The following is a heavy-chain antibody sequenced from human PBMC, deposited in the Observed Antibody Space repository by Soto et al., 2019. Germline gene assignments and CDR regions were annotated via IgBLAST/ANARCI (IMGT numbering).Heavy chain of an antibody. D-gene: IGHD2-21*02. V-gene: IGHV3-30*18. CDR1: GFTFSSYG. CDR3: AKGDCGGDCYSFGAFDI. CDR2: ISYDGSNK. Sequence: QVQLVESGGGVVQPGRSLRLSCAASGFTFSSYGMHWVRQAPGKGLEWVAVISYDGSNKYYADSVKGRFTISRDNSKNTLYLQMNSLRAEHTAVYYCAKGDCGGDCYSFGAFDIWGQGTMVTVSS. J-gene: IGHJ3*02.